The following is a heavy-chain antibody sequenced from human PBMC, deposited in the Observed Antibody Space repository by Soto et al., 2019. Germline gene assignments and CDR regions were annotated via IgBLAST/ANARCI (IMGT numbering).Heavy chain of an antibody. J-gene: IGHJ5*02. Sequence: ASVKVSCKASGYTFASYGIHWVRQAPGQRLEWMGWINAANGDTKYSPKFQGRVTITRDTSASTAYMELSSLRSEDTAVYYCVRRHVSATGIDWFDPWGQGTLVTVSS. CDR1: GYTFASYG. CDR2: INAANGDT. V-gene: IGHV1-3*01. D-gene: IGHD6-13*01. CDR3: VRRHVSATGIDWFDP.